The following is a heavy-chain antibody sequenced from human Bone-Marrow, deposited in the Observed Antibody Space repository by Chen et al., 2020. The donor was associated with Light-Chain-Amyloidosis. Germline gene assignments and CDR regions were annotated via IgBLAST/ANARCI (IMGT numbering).Heavy chain of an antibody. V-gene: IGHV5-51*01. CDR2: IYPDDSEA. D-gene: IGHD5-12*01. J-gene: IGHJ4*02. CDR1: GYNFTNYW. Sequence: EVQLEQSGPAVKQPVESLKISCKGSGYNFTNYWNGWVRQMPGKGLEWMGVIYPDDSEARYSPSFEGQVTISADKSITTAYLQWRSLKASDTAMYYCARRRDGYNFDYWGQGTLVTVSS. CDR3: ARRRDGYNFDY.